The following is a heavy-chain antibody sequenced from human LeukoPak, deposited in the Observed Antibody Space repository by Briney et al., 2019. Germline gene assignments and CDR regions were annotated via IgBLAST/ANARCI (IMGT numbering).Heavy chain of an antibody. D-gene: IGHD1-1*01. V-gene: IGHV5-51*01. CDR1: GYSFTSCW. CDR3: ARRQYNWNEHLGYYFDY. J-gene: IGHJ4*02. CDR2: IYPGDSDT. Sequence: GESLKISCKGSGYSFTSCWIGWVRQMPGKGLEWMGIIYPGDSDTRYSPSFQGQVTISADKSISTAYLQWSSLKASDTAMYYCARRQYNWNEHLGYYFDYWGQGTLVTVSS.